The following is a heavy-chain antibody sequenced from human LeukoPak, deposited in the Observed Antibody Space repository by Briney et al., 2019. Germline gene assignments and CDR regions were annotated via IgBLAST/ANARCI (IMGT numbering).Heavy chain of an antibody. CDR2: INPSGGST. V-gene: IGHV1-46*01. Sequence: ASVKVSCKASGYTFTSYYMHWVRQAPGQGLEWMGIINPSGGSTSYTQKFQGRVTMTRDTSTSTVYTELSSLRSEDTAVYYCARDLAAARTNHDAFDIWGQGTMVTVSS. CDR3: ARDLAAARTNHDAFDI. J-gene: IGHJ3*02. CDR1: GYTFTSYY. D-gene: IGHD6-13*01.